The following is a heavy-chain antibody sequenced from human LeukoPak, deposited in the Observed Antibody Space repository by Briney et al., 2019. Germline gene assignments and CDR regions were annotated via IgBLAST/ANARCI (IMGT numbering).Heavy chain of an antibody. CDR2: ISYDGRNK. D-gene: IGHD3-22*01. J-gene: IGHJ4*02. V-gene: IGHV3-30*03. Sequence: PGGSLRLSCAASGFTFGSYGMHWVRQAPGKGLEWLAFISYDGRNKYYADSVKGRFTISRDKSKNTLYLQMDSLRAEDTAVYYCARQNYYDSSGYSFDYWGQGTLVTVSS. CDR3: ARQNYYDSSGYSFDY. CDR1: GFTFGSYG.